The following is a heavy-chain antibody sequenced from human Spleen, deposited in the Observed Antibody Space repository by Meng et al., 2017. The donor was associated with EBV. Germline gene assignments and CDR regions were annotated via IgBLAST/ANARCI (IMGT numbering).Heavy chain of an antibody. D-gene: IGHD2-15*01. CDR2: IYHSGHT. CDR1: GDYMDSINW. J-gene: IGHJ5*02. CDR3: ATAHCSGGGCPGGS. Sequence: GPGMVKPSGTLSLPCSVSGDYMDSINWWNWVHQPTGKGLEWIGDIYHSGHTNYNPSLRSRVIMSVDKSKNQFSLDLTSVTAADTAIYYCATAHCSGGGCPGGSWGQGTLVTVSS. V-gene: IGHV4-4*02.